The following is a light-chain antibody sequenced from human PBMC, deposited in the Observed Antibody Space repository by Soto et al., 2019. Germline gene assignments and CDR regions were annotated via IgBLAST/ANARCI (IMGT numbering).Light chain of an antibody. CDR2: GNS. CDR1: SSNIGAGYD. V-gene: IGLV1-40*01. J-gene: IGLJ2*01. Sequence: QAVVTQPPSVSGAPGQRVTISCTGSSSNIGAGYDVHWYQQLPGTAPKLLIYGNSNRPSGVPDRFSGSKSGTSASLAVTGLQAADEADYYCQSYDSSLSGSVVFGGGTKLTVL. CDR3: QSYDSSLSGSVV.